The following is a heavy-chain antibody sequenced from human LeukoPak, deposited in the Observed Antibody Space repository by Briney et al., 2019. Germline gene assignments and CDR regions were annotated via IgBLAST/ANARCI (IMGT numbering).Heavy chain of an antibody. J-gene: IGHJ4*02. CDR1: GFTFSTYA. D-gene: IGHD2-21*02. Sequence: GGSLRLSCAVSGFTFSTYAMSWVRQAPGEGLEWVSHISGSGVNTYYADSVKGRFTISRDNPENTLSLQMNSLRAEDTAVYYCAKGGQVTAVRGHLDYWGQGTRVTVSS. CDR2: ISGSGVNT. CDR3: AKGGQVTAVRGHLDY. V-gene: IGHV3-23*01.